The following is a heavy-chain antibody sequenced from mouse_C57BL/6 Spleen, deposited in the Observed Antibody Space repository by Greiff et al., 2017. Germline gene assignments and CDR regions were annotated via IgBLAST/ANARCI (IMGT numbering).Heavy chain of an antibody. CDR3: ALGRCYERGAMDY. CDR1: GFTFSDYY. CDR2: ISNGGGST. V-gene: IGHV5-12*01. Sequence: EVKLVESGGGLVQPGGSLKLSCAASGFTFSDYYMYWVRQTPEKRLEWVAYISNGGGSTYYPDTVKGRFTISRDNAKNTLYLQMSRLKSEDTAMYYCALGRCYERGAMDYWGQGTSVTVSS. J-gene: IGHJ4*01. D-gene: IGHD2-12*01.